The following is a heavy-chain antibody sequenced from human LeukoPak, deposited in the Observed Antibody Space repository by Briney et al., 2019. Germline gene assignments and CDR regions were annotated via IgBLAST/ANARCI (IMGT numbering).Heavy chain of an antibody. V-gene: IGHV1-69*13. D-gene: IGHD6-19*01. Sequence: SVKVSCKASGGTFSSYAISWVRQAPGQGLEWMGGIIPIFGTANYAQKFQGRVTITADESTSTAYMELRSLRSDDTAVYYCALAVAGYFDYWGQGTLVTVSS. CDR1: GGTFSSYA. CDR3: ALAVAGYFDY. J-gene: IGHJ4*02. CDR2: IIPIFGTA.